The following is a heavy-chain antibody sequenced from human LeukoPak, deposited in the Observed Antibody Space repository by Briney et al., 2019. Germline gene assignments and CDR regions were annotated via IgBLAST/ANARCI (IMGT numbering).Heavy chain of an antibody. CDR2: ISSYNGNT. CDR1: GYIFTDYG. J-gene: IGHJ4*02. CDR3: AKDGLATSHGGDD. V-gene: IGHV1-18*01. Sequence: ASVNVSCKASGYIFTDYGISWVRQAPGQGLEWMGWISSYNGNTNYAQKLQGRVTMTTDTSTSTAYMELRSLRSDDTAIYYCAKDGLATSHGGDDWGQGTLVTISS. D-gene: IGHD5-24*01.